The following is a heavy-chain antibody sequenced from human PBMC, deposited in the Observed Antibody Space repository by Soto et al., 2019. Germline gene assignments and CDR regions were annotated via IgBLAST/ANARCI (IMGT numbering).Heavy chain of an antibody. D-gene: IGHD3-10*01. CDR1: GFTVSSCA. CDR2: IKKDGSET. V-gene: IGHV3-7*03. CDR3: TIWYAAEX. J-gene: IGHJ6*02. Sequence: GGSLRVSCVASGFTVSSCAMTWVRQAPGKGLEWVANIKKDGSETNYVDSVKVRFTISIDNAKNSLYLEMNNLRVEDTAIYYCTIWYAAEXWGQATTVTVS.